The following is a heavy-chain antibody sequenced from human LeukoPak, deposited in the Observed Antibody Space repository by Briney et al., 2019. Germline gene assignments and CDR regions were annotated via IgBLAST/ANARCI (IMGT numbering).Heavy chain of an antibody. J-gene: IGHJ4*02. V-gene: IGHV4-39*07. CDR3: ARGSTAMVTFDY. D-gene: IGHD5-18*01. CDR2: IYYSGST. Sequence: SETLSLTCTVSGGSISSSSYYWGWIRQPPGKGLEWIGSIYYSGSTNYNPSLKSRVTISVDKSKNQFSLKLSSVTAADTAVYYCARGSTAMVTFDYWGQGTLVTVSS. CDR1: GGSISSSSYY.